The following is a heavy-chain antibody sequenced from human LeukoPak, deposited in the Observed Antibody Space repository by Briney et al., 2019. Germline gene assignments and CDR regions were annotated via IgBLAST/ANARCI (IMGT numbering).Heavy chain of an antibody. CDR1: GGSFSGYY. V-gene: IGHV4-34*01. D-gene: IGHD4-11*01. Sequence: PSETLSLXCAVYGGSFSGYYWSWIRQPPGKGLEWIGEINHSGSTNYNPPLKSRVTISVDTSKNQFSLKLSSVTAADTAVYYCARGRAGWTTVTTTPTNWGQGTLVTVSS. CDR3: ARGRAGWTTVTTTPTN. CDR2: INHSGST. J-gene: IGHJ4*02.